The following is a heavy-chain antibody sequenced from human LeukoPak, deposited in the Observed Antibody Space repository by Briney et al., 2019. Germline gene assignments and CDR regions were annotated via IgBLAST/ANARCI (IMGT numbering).Heavy chain of an antibody. Sequence: ASVKVSCKASEYTFTGYYIHWVRQAPGQGLEWMGWINPSSGGTIYAQKFQGRVTMTRDTSISTAYMELSSLRSEDTAVYYCAREKEVGARWFDPWGQGTLVTVSS. J-gene: IGHJ5*02. V-gene: IGHV1-2*02. D-gene: IGHD1-26*01. CDR3: AREKEVGARWFDP. CDR2: INPSSGGT. CDR1: EYTFTGYY.